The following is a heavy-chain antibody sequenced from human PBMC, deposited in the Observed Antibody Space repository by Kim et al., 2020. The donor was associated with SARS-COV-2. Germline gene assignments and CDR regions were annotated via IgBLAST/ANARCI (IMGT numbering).Heavy chain of an antibody. CDR2: SRNEVNRYTT. V-gene: IGHV3-72*01. J-gene: IGHJ5*02. CDR3: ATLVAGTQALDR. D-gene: IGHD6-19*01. CDR1: GFTFSDYY. Sequence: GGSLRLSCAASGFTFSDYYMDWVRQAPGKGLEWVGRSRNEVNRYTTEYAAAVKGRVTVSRDGSKNFLFLQMNNLLTEDTAVYYCATLVAGTQALDRWGQGTLVTVSS.